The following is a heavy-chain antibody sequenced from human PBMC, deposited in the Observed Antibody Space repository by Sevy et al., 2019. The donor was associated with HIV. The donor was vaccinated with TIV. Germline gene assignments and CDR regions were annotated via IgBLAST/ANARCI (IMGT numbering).Heavy chain of an antibody. CDR3: ARDVVYDSCGHCHRWFDP. Sequence: SETLSLTCTVSGDSITNSYWSWIRQSPGKRLEWIGWLSHSGNTKYNPSLKSRVTISVDTSKNQFSLKLYSVIAADTAVYYCARDVVYDSCGHCHRWFDPWGQGTLVTVSS. CDR2: LSHSGNT. CDR1: GDSITNSY. D-gene: IGHD3-22*01. V-gene: IGHV4-59*13. J-gene: IGHJ5*02.